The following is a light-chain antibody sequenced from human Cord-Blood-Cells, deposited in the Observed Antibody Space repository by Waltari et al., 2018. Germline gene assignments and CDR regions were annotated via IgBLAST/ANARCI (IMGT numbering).Light chain of an antibody. CDR1: SSDVGRYNL. Sequence: QSALTQPPSVSGSPGQSLTISCTGTSSDVGRYNLFSWYQQHPGKAPQLMIYEGSKRPSGVSNRFSGSKSGNTASLTISGLQAEDEADYYCCSYAGSSTWVFGGGTKLTVL. CDR3: CSYAGSSTWV. V-gene: IGLV2-23*01. CDR2: EGS. J-gene: IGLJ3*02.